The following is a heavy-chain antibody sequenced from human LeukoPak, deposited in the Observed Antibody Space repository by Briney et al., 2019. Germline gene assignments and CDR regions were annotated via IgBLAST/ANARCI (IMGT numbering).Heavy chain of an antibody. Sequence: PSETLSLTCTVSGGSISSNSYYWGWVRQPPGKGLEWIGSMYYSGSTYYNPSLKSRVTISVDTSKNQFSLKLSSVTAADTAVYYCARDEGGSGSSPFDYWGQGTLVTVSS. CDR1: GGSISSNSYY. D-gene: IGHD3-10*01. V-gene: IGHV4-39*07. J-gene: IGHJ4*02. CDR2: MYYSGST. CDR3: ARDEGGSGSSPFDY.